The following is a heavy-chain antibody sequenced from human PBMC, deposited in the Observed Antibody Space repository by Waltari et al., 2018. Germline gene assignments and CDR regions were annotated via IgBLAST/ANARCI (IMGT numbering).Heavy chain of an antibody. CDR1: GFTLSSYG. D-gene: IGHD3-10*01. CDR3: ARWGVRGEFDY. Sequence: QVQLVESGGGVVQPGRSLRLSCAASGFTLSSYGLHWVRQAPGKGLEWVAVIWYDGSNKYYADSVKGRFTISRDNSKNTLYLQMNSLRAEDTAVYYCARWGVRGEFDYWGQGTLVTVSS. V-gene: IGHV3-33*01. CDR2: IWYDGSNK. J-gene: IGHJ4*02.